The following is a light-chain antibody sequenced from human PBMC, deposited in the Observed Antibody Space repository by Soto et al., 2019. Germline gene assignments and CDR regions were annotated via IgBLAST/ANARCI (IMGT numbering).Light chain of an antibody. Sequence: DIQMTQSPSTLSASVGDTVTIACRASQSISTWLAWYQQKPGKAPKVLMYDASSLESGVPPRFSGSGSGTEFTLTISSLQPDDFATYYCQQYNDYSGTFGQGTKVDI. V-gene: IGKV1-5*01. CDR2: DAS. J-gene: IGKJ2*01. CDR1: QSISTW. CDR3: QQYNDYSGT.